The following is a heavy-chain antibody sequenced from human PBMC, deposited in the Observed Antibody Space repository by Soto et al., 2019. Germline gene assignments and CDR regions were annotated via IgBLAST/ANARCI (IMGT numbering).Heavy chain of an antibody. CDR3: ARERPDGARLDP. D-gene: IGHD6-6*01. Sequence: PSETLSLTCTVSGGSIGSSSYYWGWIRQPPGKGLEWIGSIYDRGSTYSNPSLKSRLTTSLDTSKNQFSLKLSSVTAADTAVYYCARERPDGARLDPWGQGTLVTVSS. CDR2: IYDRGST. CDR1: GGSIGSSSYY. V-gene: IGHV4-39*02. J-gene: IGHJ5*02.